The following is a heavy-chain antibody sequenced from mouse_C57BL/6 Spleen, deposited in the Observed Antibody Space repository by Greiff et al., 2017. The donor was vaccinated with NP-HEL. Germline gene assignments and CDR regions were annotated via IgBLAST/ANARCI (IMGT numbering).Heavy chain of an antibody. J-gene: IGHJ1*03. CDR2: IHPNSGST. V-gene: IGHV1-64*01. CDR1: GYTFTSYW. CDR3: ARRGLGTWYFDV. D-gene: IGHD4-1*01. Sequence: VQLQQPGAELVKPGASVKLSCKASGYTFTSYWMHWVKQRPGQGLEWIGMIHPNSGSTNYNEKFKSKATFTADKSSSTAYMQLSSLTSEDSAVYYCARRGLGTWYFDVWGTGTTVTVSS.